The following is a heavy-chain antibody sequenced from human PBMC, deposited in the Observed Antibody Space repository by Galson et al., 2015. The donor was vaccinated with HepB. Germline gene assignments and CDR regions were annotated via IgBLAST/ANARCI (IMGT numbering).Heavy chain of an antibody. V-gene: IGHV3-33*01. Sequence: SLRLSCAASGFTFSNYAMHWVRQAPGKGLEWVAVIWYDGNNKYYADSVEGRFTISRDNSENTVYLQMNSLRVEDTAVYYCARDLYDSSHNGYRNGPFDYWGQGTLVTVSS. CDR1: GFTFSNYA. J-gene: IGHJ4*02. CDR3: ARDLYDSSHNGYRNGPFDY. CDR2: IWYDGNNK. D-gene: IGHD3-22*01.